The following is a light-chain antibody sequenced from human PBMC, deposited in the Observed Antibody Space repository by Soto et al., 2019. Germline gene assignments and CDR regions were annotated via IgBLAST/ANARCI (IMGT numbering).Light chain of an antibody. V-gene: IGLV1-51*02. Sequence: SVLTQPPSVSAAPGQKVTISCSGSSSNIGSNYVSWYQQLPGTAPKLLIYENNKRPSGIPDRFSGSKSGTSATLGITGLQTGDEADYYCGTWDSSLSARQYVFGTGTKVTVL. CDR2: ENN. CDR1: SSNIGSNY. J-gene: IGLJ1*01. CDR3: GTWDSSLSARQYV.